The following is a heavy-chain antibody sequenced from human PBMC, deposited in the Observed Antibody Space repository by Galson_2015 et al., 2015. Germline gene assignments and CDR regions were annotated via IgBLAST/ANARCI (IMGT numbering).Heavy chain of an antibody. Sequence: SLRLSCAASGFTFSSCGMHWVRQAPGKGLKWVALISDEGSIKEYADSVKGRFTISRDNSKNTLSLQMNSLRAEDTAIYYCAKDNEGYCSDGHCYSYYCYGMDVWGQGTTVTVSS. J-gene: IGHJ6*02. CDR2: ISDEGSIK. D-gene: IGHD2-15*01. V-gene: IGHV3-30*18. CDR3: AKDNEGYCSDGHCYSYYCYGMDV. CDR1: GFTFSSCG.